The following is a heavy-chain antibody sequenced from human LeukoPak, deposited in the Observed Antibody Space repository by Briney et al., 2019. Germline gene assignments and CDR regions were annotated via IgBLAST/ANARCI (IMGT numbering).Heavy chain of an antibody. D-gene: IGHD6-19*01. CDR1: GDSISNYY. V-gene: IGHV4-4*07. J-gene: IGHJ4*02. Sequence: WETLSLTCTVSGDSISNYYWSWIRQPAGKELEWIGRFYSSGSSNYKPSLKSQVTISVEKSKNQFSLKVRSVTAADTAVYYCARGEWLAGAFDYWGQGSLVTLST. CDR2: FYSSGSS. CDR3: ARGEWLAGAFDY.